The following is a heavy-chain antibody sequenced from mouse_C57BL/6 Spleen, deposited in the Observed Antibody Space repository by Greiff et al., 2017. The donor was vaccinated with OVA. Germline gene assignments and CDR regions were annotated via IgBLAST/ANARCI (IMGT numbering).Heavy chain of an antibody. J-gene: IGHJ3*01. V-gene: IGHV6-3*01. CDR3: TGYPWFAY. CDR1: GFPFSNYW. Sequence: EVKLMESGGGLVQPGGSMKLSCVASGFPFSNYWMNWVRQSPEKGLEWVAQIRLKSDNYATHYAESVKGRFTISRDDSKSSVYLQMNNLRAEDTGIYYCTGYPWFAYWGQGTLVTVSA. CDR2: IRLKSDNYAT.